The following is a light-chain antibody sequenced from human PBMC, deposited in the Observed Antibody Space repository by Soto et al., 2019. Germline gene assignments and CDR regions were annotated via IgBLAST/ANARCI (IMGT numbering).Light chain of an antibody. CDR3: QQYNHWSSIT. J-gene: IGKJ5*01. V-gene: IGKV3-15*01. CDR2: GAS. Sequence: EIAMTQSPATLSVSLGERATLSCRASQYISNNLAWYQQRPGQAPSLLIYGASTRATGVPARFSGSGSGTAFLLSISSLQSEDSAVYYCQQYNHWSSITFGQGTQLEIK. CDR1: QYISNN.